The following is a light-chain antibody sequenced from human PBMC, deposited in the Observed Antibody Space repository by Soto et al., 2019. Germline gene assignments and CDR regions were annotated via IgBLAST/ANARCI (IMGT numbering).Light chain of an antibody. CDR2: KAS. J-gene: IGKJ4*01. V-gene: IGKV1-5*03. CDR3: QQYGSSPLT. Sequence: IQMPQTPSALSASVGDIFTITFRASQIISSWLAWYHQKPGKAPKLLIYKASSLESGVPSRFSGSGSGTDFTLTISRLEPEDFAVYYCQQYGSSPLTFGGGSKVDIK. CDR1: QIISSW.